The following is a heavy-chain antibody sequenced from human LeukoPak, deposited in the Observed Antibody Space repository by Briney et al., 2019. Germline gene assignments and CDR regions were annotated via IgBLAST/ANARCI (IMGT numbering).Heavy chain of an antibody. D-gene: IGHD5-18*01. CDR3: AKPDTAIYYYYYMDA. Sequence: GGSLRLSCAASGFTVSSNYMSWVRQAPGKGLEWVSVIYSGGSTYYADSVKGRFTISRDNSKNTLYLQMNSLRAEDTAVYYCAKPDTAIYYYYYMDAWGKGTTVTVSS. J-gene: IGHJ6*03. CDR2: IYSGGST. CDR1: GFTVSSNY. V-gene: IGHV3-53*05.